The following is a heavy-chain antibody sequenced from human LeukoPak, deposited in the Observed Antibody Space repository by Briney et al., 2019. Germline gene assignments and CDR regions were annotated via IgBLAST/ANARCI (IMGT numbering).Heavy chain of an antibody. Sequence: GGSLRLSCAASGFTFTIYWMSWVRQAPGKGLEWVANMKPDGGEIFYVDSVKGRFTISRDNAMNTLYLQMNSLRAEDTAVYYCASASQPYSKKYYFDYWGQGTLVAVSS. CDR3: ASASQPYSKKYYFDY. J-gene: IGHJ4*02. D-gene: IGHD1-14*01. V-gene: IGHV3-7*01. CDR2: MKPDGGEI. CDR1: GFTFTIYW.